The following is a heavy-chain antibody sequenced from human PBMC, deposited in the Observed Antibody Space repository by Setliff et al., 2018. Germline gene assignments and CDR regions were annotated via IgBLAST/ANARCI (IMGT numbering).Heavy chain of an antibody. CDR2: TRNKANSYTT. V-gene: IGHV3-72*01. J-gene: IGHJ4*02. CDR3: ARGSSSYDY. Sequence: GGSLRLSCAASGFTFSDHYMDWVRQAPGKGLEWVGRTRNKANSYTTEYAASVKGRFTISSDDSKNSLYLQMNSLRAEDTAVYYCARGSSSYDYWGQGTLVTVSS. CDR1: GFTFSDHY. D-gene: IGHD6-6*01.